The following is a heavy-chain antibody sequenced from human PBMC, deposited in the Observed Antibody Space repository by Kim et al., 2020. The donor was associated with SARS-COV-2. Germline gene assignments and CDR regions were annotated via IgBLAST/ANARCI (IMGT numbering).Heavy chain of an antibody. CDR3: ARDQVAAAGYYYYYGMDV. D-gene: IGHD6-13*01. J-gene: IGHJ6*02. CDR2: INPSGGST. CDR1: GYTFTSYY. V-gene: IGHV1-46*01. Sequence: ASVKVSCKASGYTFTSYYMHWVRHAPGQGLEWMGIINPSGGSTSYAQKFQGRVTMTRDTSTSTVYMELSSLRSEDTAVYYCARDQVAAAGYYYYYGMDVWGQGTTVTVSS.